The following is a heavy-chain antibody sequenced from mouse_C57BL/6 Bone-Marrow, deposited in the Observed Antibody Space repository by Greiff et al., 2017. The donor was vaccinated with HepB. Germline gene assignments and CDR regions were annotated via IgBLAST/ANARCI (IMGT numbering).Heavy chain of an antibody. CDR3: ARSAALYAMDY. Sequence: QVHVKQSGAELARPGASVKLSCKASGYTFTSYGISWVKQRTGQGLEWIGEIYPRSGNTYYNEKFKGKATLTADKSSSTAYMELRSLTSEDSAVYFCARSAALYAMDYWGQGTSVTVSS. D-gene: IGHD6-1*01. CDR2: IYPRSGNT. V-gene: IGHV1-81*01. CDR1: GYTFTSYG. J-gene: IGHJ4*01.